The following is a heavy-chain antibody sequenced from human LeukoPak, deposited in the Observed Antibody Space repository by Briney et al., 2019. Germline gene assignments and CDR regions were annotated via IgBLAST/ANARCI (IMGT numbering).Heavy chain of an antibody. J-gene: IGHJ4*02. D-gene: IGHD3-10*01. Sequence: GGSLRLSCAASGYTFSTYAMSWVRQAPGKGLEWVSAISGSGGDTYYADSVKGRFTISRDNFKNTLHLRMNSLSAEDTAIYYCAREGYYGSGSPPSLYFDYWGQGTLVTVSS. V-gene: IGHV3-23*01. CDR3: AREGYYGSGSPPSLYFDY. CDR1: GYTFSTYA. CDR2: ISGSGGDT.